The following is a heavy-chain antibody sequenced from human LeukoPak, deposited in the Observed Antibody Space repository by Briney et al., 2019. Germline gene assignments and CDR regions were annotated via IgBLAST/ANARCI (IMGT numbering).Heavy chain of an antibody. CDR1: GGTFSSYA. J-gene: IGHJ4*02. Sequence: GASVKVSCKASGGTFSSYAISWVRQAPGQGLEWMGGIIPTFGTANYAQKFQGRVTITTDESTSTAYMELSSLRSEDTAVYYCASREDSSSSAFDYWGQGTLVTVSS. CDR3: ASREDSSSSAFDY. CDR2: IIPTFGTA. V-gene: IGHV1-69*05. D-gene: IGHD6-6*01.